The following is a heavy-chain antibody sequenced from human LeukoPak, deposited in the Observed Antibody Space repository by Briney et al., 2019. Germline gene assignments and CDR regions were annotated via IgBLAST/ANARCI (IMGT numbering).Heavy chain of an antibody. CDR3: ARASQTFGTKYNVFDV. J-gene: IGHJ3*01. V-gene: IGHV1-69*15. Sequence: SVKVSCKTSRGAFSDFAIYWMRQAPGHGLEWMGRITPTFGTTNYAQKFEDRVTISLDGPTNTPYMEMSRLRSEDTAVYYCARASQTFGTKYNVFDVWGQGTMI. CDR1: RGAFSDFA. D-gene: IGHD3-16*01. CDR2: ITPTFGTT.